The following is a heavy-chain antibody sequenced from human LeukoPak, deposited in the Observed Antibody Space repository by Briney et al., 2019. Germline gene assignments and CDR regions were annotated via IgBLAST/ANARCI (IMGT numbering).Heavy chain of an antibody. D-gene: IGHD3-22*01. V-gene: IGHV1-18*01. J-gene: IGHJ6*03. CDR2: ISGYNGNT. CDR1: GYTFTSYG. Sequence: ASVKVSCKASGYTFTSYGISWVRQAPGQGLEWMGWISGYNGNTNYAQKLQGRVTMTTDTSTSTAYMELRSLRSDDTAVYYCARAVRPFDSSGYYTDYYYYMDVWGKGTTVTVSS. CDR3: ARAVRPFDSSGYYTDYYYYMDV.